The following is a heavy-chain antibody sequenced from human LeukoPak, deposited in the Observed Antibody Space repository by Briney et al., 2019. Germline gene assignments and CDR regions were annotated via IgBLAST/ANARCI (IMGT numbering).Heavy chain of an antibody. CDR2: INYSGST. Sequence: SDTLSLTCTVSGASIRSYYWNWLRQPPGKGLEWIRSINYSGSTNFNPSLKSRATISMDTSKHHFSLKLSSVTAADTAVYYCARDTRSYDSSGYYFFDFWGQGTLVTVSS. CDR3: ARDTRSYDSSGYYFFDF. J-gene: IGHJ4*02. CDR1: GASIRSYY. V-gene: IGHV4-59*01. D-gene: IGHD3-22*01.